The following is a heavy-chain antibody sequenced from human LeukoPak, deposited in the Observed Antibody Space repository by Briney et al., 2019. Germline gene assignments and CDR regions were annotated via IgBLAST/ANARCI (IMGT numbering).Heavy chain of an antibody. J-gene: IGHJ4*02. CDR1: GFTFSNSA. Sequence: PVGSLRLSCAASGFTFSNSAMTWVRQAPGKGLEWVSAISGSGDKIHYADSVKGRFTISRDNSKNTLYLQMNSLTVEDTAIYYCAKDWSCDYWGQGTLITVSS. D-gene: IGHD1-26*01. CDR3: AKDWSCDY. CDR2: ISGSGDKI. V-gene: IGHV3-23*01.